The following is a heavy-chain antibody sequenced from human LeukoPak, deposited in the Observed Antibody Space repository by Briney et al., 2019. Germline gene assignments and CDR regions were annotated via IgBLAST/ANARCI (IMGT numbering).Heavy chain of an antibody. Sequence: GESLQISCKGSGYTFSSYWIGWVRQLPGKGLEWMGIIYPGDSDIRYSPSFQGQVTISADKSISTAYLQWSNLKASDTAMYFCARPRDSSSQYYFDYWGQGTLVTVSS. CDR3: ARPRDSSSQYYFDY. J-gene: IGHJ4*02. CDR2: IYPGDSDI. CDR1: GYTFSSYW. D-gene: IGHD6-6*01. V-gene: IGHV5-51*01.